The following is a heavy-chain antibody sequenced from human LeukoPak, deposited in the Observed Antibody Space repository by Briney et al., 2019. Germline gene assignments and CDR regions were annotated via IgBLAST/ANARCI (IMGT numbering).Heavy chain of an antibody. CDR3: ARDRIAAPDDFDY. D-gene: IGHD6-13*01. Sequence: GASVKVSCKASGYTFTHYYMHCGRQAPGQGLEWMGWINPNSGDTNYAQKFQGRVTMTRDTSINTAYVEVSRLTSDDTAVYYCARDRIAAPDDFDYWGQGTPVTVSS. CDR1: GYTFTHYY. CDR2: INPNSGDT. J-gene: IGHJ4*02. V-gene: IGHV1-2*02.